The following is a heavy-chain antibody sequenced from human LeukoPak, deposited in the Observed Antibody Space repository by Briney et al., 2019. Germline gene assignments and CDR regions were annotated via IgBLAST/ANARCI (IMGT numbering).Heavy chain of an antibody. CDR3: ARVLGYCSGGSCYPGAY. D-gene: IGHD2-15*01. Sequence: GESLKISCRGSGYSFNTYWIGWVRQMPGKGLEWMGIIYPGDSDTRYSPSFQGQVTISVDKSISTAYLQWSSLKASDTAMYYCARVLGYCSGGSCYPGAYGGQETLVTVSS. V-gene: IGHV5-51*01. CDR2: IYPGDSDT. CDR1: GYSFNTYW. J-gene: IGHJ4*02.